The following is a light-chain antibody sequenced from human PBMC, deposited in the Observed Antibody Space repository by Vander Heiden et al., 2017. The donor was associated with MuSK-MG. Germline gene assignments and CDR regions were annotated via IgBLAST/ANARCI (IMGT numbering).Light chain of an antibody. CDR2: KAS. CDR1: QSISSW. J-gene: IGKJ3*01. Sequence: DIQMSQSPSTLSASVGDSDTITCRASQSISSWLAWYQQKPGKAPKLLIYKASSLESGVPSRFSGSGSGTEFTLTISSLQPDDFATYYCQQDNSYPFTFGHGTKVDIK. CDR3: QQDNSYPFT. V-gene: IGKV1-5*03.